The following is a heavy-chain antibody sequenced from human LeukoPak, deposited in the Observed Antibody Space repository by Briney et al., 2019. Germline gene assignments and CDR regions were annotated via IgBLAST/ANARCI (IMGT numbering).Heavy chain of an antibody. CDR3: ARARTRAYCGGDCYSDY. CDR1: GFTFSSYA. V-gene: IGHV3-23*01. CDR2: ISGSGGST. D-gene: IGHD2-21*02. J-gene: IGHJ4*02. Sequence: GGSLRLSCAASGFTFSSYAMSWVRQAPGKGLEWVSAISGSGGSTYYADSVKGRFTISRDNSKNTLYLQMNSLRAEDTAVYYCARARTRAYCGGDCYSDYWGQGTLVTVSS.